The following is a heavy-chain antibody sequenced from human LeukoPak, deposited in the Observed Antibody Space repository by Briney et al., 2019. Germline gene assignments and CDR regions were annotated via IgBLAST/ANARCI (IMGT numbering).Heavy chain of an antibody. Sequence: PSETLSLTCTVSGDSITSDYWTWIRQPPGKGLEWIGYIYYSGSTKYNPSLTSRLTISVDTSKNHFSLKLSSLIAADTAVYYCARLLDYANSGDPATLDIWGQGTMVTVSS. CDR1: GDSITSDY. CDR3: ARLLDYANSGDPATLDI. D-gene: IGHD3-22*01. CDR2: IYYSGST. V-gene: IGHV4-59*01. J-gene: IGHJ3*02.